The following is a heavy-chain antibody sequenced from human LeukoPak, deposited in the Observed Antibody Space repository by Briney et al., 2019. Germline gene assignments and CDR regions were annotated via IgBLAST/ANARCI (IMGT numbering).Heavy chain of an antibody. J-gene: IGHJ6*02. CDR3: AKDNAIWGSDGMDV. CDR1: GFTFGDYA. V-gene: IGHV3-30*04. CDR2: ISYDGSNK. Sequence: GRSLRLSCTASGFTFGDYAMSWVRQAPGKGLEWVAVISYDGSNKFYADSVKGRFTISRDNSKNTLYLQMSSLGAEDTAVYYCAKDNAIWGSDGMDVWGQGTTVTVSS. D-gene: IGHD7-27*01.